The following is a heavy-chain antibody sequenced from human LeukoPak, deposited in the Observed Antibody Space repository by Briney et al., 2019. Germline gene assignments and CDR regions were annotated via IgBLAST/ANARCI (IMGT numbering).Heavy chain of an antibody. Sequence: GGSLRLSCAASGFSFSHYSMTWARQASGKGLEWISYIGVGGRPTNYADSVKGRFTISRDNSKNTLYLQMNSLRAEDTAVYYCARAENNAFDIWGQGTMVTVSS. CDR2: IGVGGRPT. V-gene: IGHV3-48*01. CDR1: GFSFSHYS. J-gene: IGHJ3*02. D-gene: IGHD1/OR15-1a*01. CDR3: ARAENNAFDI.